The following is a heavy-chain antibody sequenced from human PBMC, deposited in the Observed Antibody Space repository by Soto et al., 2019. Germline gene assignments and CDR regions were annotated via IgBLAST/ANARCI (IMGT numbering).Heavy chain of an antibody. CDR1: GGSFSGYY. D-gene: IGHD2-15*01. CDR2: INHSGST. Sequence: SETLSLTCAVYGGSFSGYYWSWIRQPPGKGLEWIGEINHSGSTNYNPSLKSRVTISVDTSKNQFSLKLSSVTAADTAVYYCARVRFTGGCSGGSCPPWSFRKNLRRIAFDIWGQGTMVTVSS. V-gene: IGHV4-34*01. CDR3: ARVRFTGGCSGGSCPPWSFRKNLRRIAFDI. J-gene: IGHJ3*02.